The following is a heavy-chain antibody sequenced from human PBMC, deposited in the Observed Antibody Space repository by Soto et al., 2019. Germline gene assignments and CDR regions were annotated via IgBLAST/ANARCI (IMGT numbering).Heavy chain of an antibody. CDR2: IYYSGST. J-gene: IGHJ4*02. V-gene: IGHV4-31*03. D-gene: IGHD5-18*01. CDR1: AGSISGCGYY. Sequence: PSETLSLTCTVSAGSISGCGYYWSWTRQHPGKVLEWIGYIYYSGSTYYNPSLKSRVTISVDTSKNQFSLKLSSVNAADTAVYYCARSGYSYGSRYHLYYFDYWGQGTRVTVSS. CDR3: ARSGYSYGSRYHLYYFDY.